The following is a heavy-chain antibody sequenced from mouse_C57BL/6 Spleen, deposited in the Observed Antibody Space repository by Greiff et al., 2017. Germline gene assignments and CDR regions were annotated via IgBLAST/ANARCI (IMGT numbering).Heavy chain of an antibody. D-gene: IGHD1-1*01. J-gene: IGHJ4*01. Sequence: QVQLQQSGAELVRPGASVTLSCKASGYTFTDYEKHWVKQTPVHGLEWIGAIDPETGGTAYNQKFKGKAILTADKSSSTAYMELRSLTSEDSAVYYCTRDYYGSSHAMDYWGQGTSVTVSS. CDR3: TRDYYGSSHAMDY. V-gene: IGHV1-15*01. CDR2: IDPETGGT. CDR1: GYTFTDYE.